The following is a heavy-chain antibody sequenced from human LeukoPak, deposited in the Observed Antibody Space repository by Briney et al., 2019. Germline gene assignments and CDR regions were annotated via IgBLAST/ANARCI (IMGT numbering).Heavy chain of an antibody. J-gene: IGHJ4*02. V-gene: IGHV3-74*01. CDR1: AFTFNTFW. CDR2: INGGGSSA. D-gene: IGHD1-26*01. Sequence: GGSLRLSCAASAFTFNTFWMHWVRQAPGKGLVWVSRINGGGSSADYADSVKGRFTISRDNAKNTLYLQVNSLRAEDTAVYYCGRDLGGRSGYWGQGTLVTVSS. CDR3: GRDLGGRSGY.